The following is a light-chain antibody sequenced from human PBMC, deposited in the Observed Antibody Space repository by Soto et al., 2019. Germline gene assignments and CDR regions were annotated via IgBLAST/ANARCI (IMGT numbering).Light chain of an antibody. Sequence: QSVLTQPPSASGSPGQSVTISCTGTSSDVGGYNYVSWYQQHPDKAPKLIIYEVSKRPSGVPDRFSGSKSGNTASLTVSGLQAEDEADYYCCSYAGSNIRVFGSGTKLTVL. CDR2: EVS. CDR1: SSDVGGYNY. J-gene: IGLJ1*01. CDR3: CSYAGSNIRV. V-gene: IGLV2-8*01.